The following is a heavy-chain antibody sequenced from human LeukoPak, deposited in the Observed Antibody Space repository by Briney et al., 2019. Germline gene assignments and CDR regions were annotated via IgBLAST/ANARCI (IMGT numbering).Heavy chain of an antibody. D-gene: IGHD4-17*01. J-gene: IGHJ6*02. CDR3: ARVPYGDPYYYYGMDV. CDR2: IYYSGST. CDR1: GFTFSSYA. V-gene: IGHV4-31*02. Sequence: LRLSCAASGFTFSSYAMSWVRQAPGKGLEWIGYIYYSGSTYYNPSLKSRVTISVDTSKNQFSLKLSSVTAADTAVYYCARVPYGDPYYYYGMDVWGQGTTVTVSS.